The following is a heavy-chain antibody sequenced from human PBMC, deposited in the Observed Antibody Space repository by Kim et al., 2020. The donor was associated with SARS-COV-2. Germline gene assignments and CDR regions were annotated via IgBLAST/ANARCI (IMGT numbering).Heavy chain of an antibody. CDR3: ARGHTGYYDYVWGSSIGSYFDY. D-gene: IGHD3-16*01. V-gene: IGHV1-69*13. CDR2: IIPIFGTA. J-gene: IGHJ4*02. Sequence: SVKVSCKASGGTFSSYAISWVRQAPGQGLEWMGGIIPIFGTANYAQKFQGRVTITADESTSTAYMELSSLRSEDTAVYYCARGHTGYYDYVWGSSIGSYFDYWGQGTLVTVSS. CDR1: GGTFSSYA.